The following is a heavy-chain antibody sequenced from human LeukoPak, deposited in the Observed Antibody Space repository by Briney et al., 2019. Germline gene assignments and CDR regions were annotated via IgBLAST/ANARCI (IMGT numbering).Heavy chain of an antibody. CDR1: GGSFSGYY. CDR3: ASGIAVTMVRGVKRWDWFDP. V-gene: IGHV4-34*01. Sequence: PSETLSLTCAVYGGSFSGYYWSWIRQPPGKGLEWIGEINHSGSTNYNPSLKSRVTISVGTSKNQFSLKLSSVTAADTAVYYCASGIAVTMVRGVKRWDWFDPWGQGTLVTVSS. J-gene: IGHJ5*02. CDR2: INHSGST. D-gene: IGHD3-10*01.